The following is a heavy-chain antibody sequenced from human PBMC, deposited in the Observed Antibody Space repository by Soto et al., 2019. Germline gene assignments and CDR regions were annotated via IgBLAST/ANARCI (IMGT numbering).Heavy chain of an antibody. D-gene: IGHD4-17*01. CDR2: ISGGEKRT. CDR1: GFSVKNYA. CDR3: ANDDGDSPPRGSVDI. Sequence: GASLRLSCAASGFSVKNYAMSWVRQAPGKGLEWVSSISGGEKRTFYADSVRGRFTIARDTSKNSVYLQMNSLRADDTVVYYCANDDGDSPPRGSVDIWGQGTMVTV. J-gene: IGHJ3*02. V-gene: IGHV3-23*01.